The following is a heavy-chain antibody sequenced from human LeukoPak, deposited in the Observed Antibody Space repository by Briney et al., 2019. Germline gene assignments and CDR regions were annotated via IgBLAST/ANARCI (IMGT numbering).Heavy chain of an antibody. Sequence: SETLSLTCTVSGGSISSYYWSWIRQPPGKGLEWIGYIYYSGSTNYNPSLKSRVTISVDTSKNQFSLKLSSVTAADTAVYYCARDDPKYYYYGMDVWGQGTTVTVSS. D-gene: IGHD6-6*01. CDR2: IYYSGST. J-gene: IGHJ6*02. CDR3: ARDDPKYYYYGMDV. CDR1: GGSISSYY. V-gene: IGHV4-59*01.